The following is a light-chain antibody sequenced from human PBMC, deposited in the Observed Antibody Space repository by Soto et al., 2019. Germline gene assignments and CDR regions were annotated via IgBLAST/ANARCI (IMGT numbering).Light chain of an antibody. CDR2: GAS. V-gene: IGKV3-15*01. CDR3: QQRSNWPRT. CDR1: QSVSIN. J-gene: IGKJ1*01. Sequence: EVVMTQSPATLSVSPVEIATLSCRASQSVSINLAWYQQKPGQAPRLLIHGASTRAIGIPARFSGSGSGTEFTLTISSLQSEDFAVYYCQQRSNWPRTCGQGTKGDIK.